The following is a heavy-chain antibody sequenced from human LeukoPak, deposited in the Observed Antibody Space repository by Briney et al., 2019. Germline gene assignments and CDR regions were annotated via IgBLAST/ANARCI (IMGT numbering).Heavy chain of an antibody. D-gene: IGHD3-22*01. Sequence: GATLRLSCAASGFTFSSYAMSWVRQAPGKGLEWVSAISGSGGSTYYADSVKGRFTISRDNSKYTLYLQMNSLRAEDTAVYYCAKDPTEYYDSSGYCYFDYWGQGTLVTVSS. V-gene: IGHV3-23*01. CDR1: GFTFSSYA. J-gene: IGHJ4*02. CDR3: AKDPTEYYDSSGYCYFDY. CDR2: ISGSGGST.